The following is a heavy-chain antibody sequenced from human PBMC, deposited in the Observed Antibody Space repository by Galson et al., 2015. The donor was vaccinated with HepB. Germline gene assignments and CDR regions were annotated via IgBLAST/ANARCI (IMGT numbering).Heavy chain of an antibody. V-gene: IGHV3-23*01. CDR1: GFTFSISA. D-gene: IGHD3-22*01. CDR3: AKGRASGYYIFDY. J-gene: IGHJ4*02. Sequence: SLRLSCAASGFTFSISAMSWVRQAPGKGLEWVSVLSGSGGSTYYADSVKGRFTISRDNSKNTLYLQMSSLRAEDTAVYYCAKGRASGYYIFDYWGKGTLVTVSS. CDR2: LSGSGGST.